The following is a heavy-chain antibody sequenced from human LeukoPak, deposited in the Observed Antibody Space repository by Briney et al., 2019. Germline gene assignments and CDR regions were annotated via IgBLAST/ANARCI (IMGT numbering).Heavy chain of an antibody. J-gene: IGHJ6*03. Sequence: GGSLRLSCSASGFKFTSHSIHWVRQTPDKGLEWLSFVSYDTTDKYYAESVKGRFSISRDNSRNTVYLQMNSLRPEDTGVYFCARDKDPYFYCMDIWGKGTTVIVSS. V-gene: IGHV3-30*04. CDR3: ARDKDPYFYCMDI. CDR2: VSYDTTDK. CDR1: GFKFTSHS. D-gene: IGHD2-15*01.